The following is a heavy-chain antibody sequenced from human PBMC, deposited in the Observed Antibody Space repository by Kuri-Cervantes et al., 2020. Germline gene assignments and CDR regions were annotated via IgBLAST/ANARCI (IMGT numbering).Heavy chain of an antibody. D-gene: IGHD1-26*01. CDR1: GYTFTGYY. Sequence: ASVKVSCKSSGYTFTGYYMHWVRQAPGQGLEWMGWINPNSGNTGYAQKFQGRVTMTRNTSISTAYMELSSLRSEDTAVYYCARGRHEESPVGGDYYYGMDVWGQGTTVTVSS. CDR2: INPNSGNT. J-gene: IGHJ6*02. CDR3: ARGRHEESPVGGDYYYGMDV. V-gene: IGHV1-8*02.